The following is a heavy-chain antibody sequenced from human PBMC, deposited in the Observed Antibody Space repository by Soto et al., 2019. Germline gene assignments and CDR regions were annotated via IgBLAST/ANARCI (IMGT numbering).Heavy chain of an antibody. D-gene: IGHD1-26*01. J-gene: IGHJ6*02. CDR3: ARGQYGGATIYYYYYGMDV. V-gene: IGHV1-69*13. Sequence: SVKVSCKASGGTFSSYAISWVRQAPGQGLEWMGGIIPIFGTANYAQKFQGRVTITADESTSTAYMELSSLRSEDTAVYYCARGQYGGATIYYYYYGMDVWGQGTTVTVSS. CDR1: GGTFSSYA. CDR2: IIPIFGTA.